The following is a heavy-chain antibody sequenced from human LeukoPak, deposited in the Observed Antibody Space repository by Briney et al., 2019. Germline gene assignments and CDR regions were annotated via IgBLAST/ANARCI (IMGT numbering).Heavy chain of an antibody. CDR1: GFTFSSYA. J-gene: IGHJ4*02. V-gene: IGHV3-23*01. CDR2: ISNSGSRT. Sequence: GGSLRLSCGASGFTFSSYALSWVRQAPGKGLEWVSGISNSGSRTDYADSVKGRFTISRDNSKNTLFLQMNSLRAEDTAVYYCARVRQPYYYDSSGYYFDYWGQGTLVTVSS. CDR3: ARVRQPYYYDSSGYYFDY. D-gene: IGHD3-22*01.